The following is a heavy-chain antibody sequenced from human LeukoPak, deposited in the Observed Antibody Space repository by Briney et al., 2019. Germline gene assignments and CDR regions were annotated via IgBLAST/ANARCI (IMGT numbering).Heavy chain of an antibody. Sequence: KPSETLSLTCTVPGGSISSYYWSWIRHPPGRGVEWIGYIYYSGSTNYNPSLKSRVTISVDTSKNQFSLKLSSVTAADTAVYYCARVGVDTAMAFDYWGQGTLVTVSS. CDR2: IYYSGST. J-gene: IGHJ4*02. V-gene: IGHV4-59*01. D-gene: IGHD5-18*01. CDR3: ARVGVDTAMAFDY. CDR1: GGSISSYY.